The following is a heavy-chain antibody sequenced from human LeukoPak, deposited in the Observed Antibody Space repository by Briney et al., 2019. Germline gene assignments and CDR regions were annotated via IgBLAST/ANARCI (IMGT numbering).Heavy chain of an antibody. CDR2: INDNGDGT. CDR3: AKAQYSGYDYSVSLIDY. Sequence: PGGSLRLSCAASGFTFSSYAMSWVRQAPGKGLKWVSTINDNGDGTYYADSVKGRFTISRDNAKNSLYLQMNSLRAEDTALYYCAKAQYSGYDYSVSLIDYWGQGTLVTVSS. D-gene: IGHD5-12*01. J-gene: IGHJ4*02. V-gene: IGHV3-23*01. CDR1: GFTFSSYA.